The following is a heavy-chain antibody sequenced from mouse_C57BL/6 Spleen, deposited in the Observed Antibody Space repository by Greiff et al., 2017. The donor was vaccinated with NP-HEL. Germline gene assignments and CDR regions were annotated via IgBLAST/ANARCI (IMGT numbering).Heavy chain of an antibody. CDR1: GYTFTDHT. D-gene: IGHD1-1*01. CDR2: IYPRDGST. CDR3: ARQDYGSRTWYFEV. Sequence: VQLQQSDAELVKPGASVKISCKVSGYTFTDHTIHWMKQRPEQGLEWIGYIYPRDGSTKYNEKFKGKATLTVDKTYSTAYMQLNSLTAEDSAVFFCARQDYGSRTWYFEVWGTGTTVTVSS. J-gene: IGHJ1*03. V-gene: IGHV1-78*01.